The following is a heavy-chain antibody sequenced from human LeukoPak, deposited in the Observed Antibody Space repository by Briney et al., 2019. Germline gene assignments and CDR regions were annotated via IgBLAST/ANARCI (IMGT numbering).Heavy chain of an antibody. D-gene: IGHD2-15*01. CDR2: ITSSGGST. CDR1: GFTFSNAW. V-gene: IGHV3-64D*09. Sequence: PGGSLRLSCAASGFTFSNAWMSWVRQAPGKGLEYVSAITSSGGSTYYADSVKGRFTISRDNAKNTLYLQMSSLRAEDTAVYYCVKSSGGSYLNWGQGALVTVSS. J-gene: IGHJ1*01. CDR3: VKSSGGSYLN.